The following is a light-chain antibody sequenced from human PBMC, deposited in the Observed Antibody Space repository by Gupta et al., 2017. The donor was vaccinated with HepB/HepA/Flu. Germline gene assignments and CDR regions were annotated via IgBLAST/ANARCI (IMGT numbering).Light chain of an antibody. CDR2: DVS. J-gene: IGLJ2*01. Sequence: QSALTQPASVSGSPGQSITISCTGTSSDVGGYNYVSWYQQHPGKAPKLRIYDVSNRPSGVSNRVSGSKSGNTDSLTISGLQAEDEADYDCSSYTSSSTVVFGGGTKLT. CDR3: SSYTSSSTVV. CDR1: SSDVGGYNY. V-gene: IGLV2-14*03.